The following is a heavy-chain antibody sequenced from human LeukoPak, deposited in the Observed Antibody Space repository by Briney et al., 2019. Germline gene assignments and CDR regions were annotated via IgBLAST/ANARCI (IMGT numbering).Heavy chain of an antibody. D-gene: IGHD1-26*01. CDR1: GYSISSDYQ. CDR3: ARGGWGSFDY. J-gene: IGHJ4*02. CDR2: IYYSGTT. V-gene: IGHV4-61*01. Sequence: SETLSLTCTVSGYSISSDYQWSWIRQPPGKGLEWIAFIYYSGTTNYNPSLKGRVTISLDTSKNQFSLKLISVTAADTAVYYCARGGWGSFDYWGQGTLVTVSS.